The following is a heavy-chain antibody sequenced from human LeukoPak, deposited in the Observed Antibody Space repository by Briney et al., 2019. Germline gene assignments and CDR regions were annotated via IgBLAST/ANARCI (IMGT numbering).Heavy chain of an antibody. J-gene: IGHJ4*02. CDR2: ITSDGTTT. V-gene: IGHV3-74*01. CDR3: ARDWYYALDY. Sequence: GGSLRLSCVASGFTFNSAWMNWVRQAPGEGLAAVSRITSDGTTTWYADSVRGRFTISRDNAKNTPYLQMNSLRADDTAVYYCARDWYYALDYWGQGTVVTVSS. D-gene: IGHD2-2*01. CDR1: GFTFNSAW.